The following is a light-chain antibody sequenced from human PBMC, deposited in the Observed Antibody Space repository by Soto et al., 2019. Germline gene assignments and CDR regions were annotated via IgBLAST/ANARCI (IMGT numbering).Light chain of an antibody. V-gene: IGLV1-47*02. CDR1: SSNIGRNY. CDR2: GNT. Sequence: QSVLSQPPSASGTPGQRVTISCSGRSSNIGRNYIYWYQQLPGTAPKLLIYGNTQRPSGVPDRFSGSKSGTSVSLAISGLRSEDEADYYCAAWDDSLRGYVFGTGTKLTVL. CDR3: AAWDDSLRGYV. J-gene: IGLJ1*01.